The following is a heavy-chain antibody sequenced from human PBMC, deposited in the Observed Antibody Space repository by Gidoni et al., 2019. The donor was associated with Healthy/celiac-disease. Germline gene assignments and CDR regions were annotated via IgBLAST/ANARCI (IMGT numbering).Heavy chain of an antibody. J-gene: IGHJ4*02. CDR1: GFPFSSYS. V-gene: IGHV3-48*04. CDR2: FSSSSSTI. D-gene: IGHD3-10*01. Sequence: EVQLVESGGGLVQPGGSLRLSCPASGFPFSSYSMNWVRQAPGKGLGWVSYFSSSSSTIYYADSVKGRFTISRDNAKNSLYLQMNSLRAEDTAVYYCASSGGPYYFDYWGQGTLVTVSS. CDR3: ASSGGPYYFDY.